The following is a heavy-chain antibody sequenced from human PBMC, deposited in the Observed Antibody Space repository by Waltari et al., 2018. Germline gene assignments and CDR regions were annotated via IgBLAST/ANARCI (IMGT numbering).Heavy chain of an antibody. D-gene: IGHD3-16*01. Sequence: VQLLESGGGLVQPGESLRLSCVGSGFTASNNPMSWVRQAPGKGLEWVLGIRTRGVPTYSAHSVKGRFSIFRDDSQHTLYLQMDRVRVEDAAIYYCVVGDKYGGVWGQGTLVSVS. V-gene: IGHV3-23*01. CDR2: IRTRGVPT. CDR1: GFTASNNP. CDR3: VVGDKYGGV. J-gene: IGHJ3*01.